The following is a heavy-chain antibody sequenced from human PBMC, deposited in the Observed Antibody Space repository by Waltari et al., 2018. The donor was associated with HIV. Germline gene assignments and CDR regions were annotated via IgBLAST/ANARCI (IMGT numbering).Heavy chain of an antibody. CDR1: GYTFTNYD. CDR3: ARGLGGSGSSYDYYFDY. Sequence: QVQLVQSGAEVKKPGASVTVSCKASGYTFTNYDINWVRQATGQGLEWMGWVNPNRGNTDYAQKFQGRVTITRNTSIRTVYMELSSLRSEDTAVYYCARGLGGSGSSYDYYFDYWGQGTLLTVSS. V-gene: IGHV1-8*01. D-gene: IGHD3-10*01. CDR2: VNPNRGNT. J-gene: IGHJ4*02.